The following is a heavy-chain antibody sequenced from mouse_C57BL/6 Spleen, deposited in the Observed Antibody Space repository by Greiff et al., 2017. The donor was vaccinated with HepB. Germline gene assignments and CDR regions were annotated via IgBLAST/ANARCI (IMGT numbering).Heavy chain of an antibody. V-gene: IGHV1-82*01. D-gene: IGHD3-3*01. CDR3: ARERGDVRYFDV. CDR1: GYAFSSSW. J-gene: IGHJ1*03. Sequence: QVQLKESGPELVKPGASVKISCKASGYAFSSSWMNWVKQRPGKGLEWIGRIYPGDGDTNYNGKFKGKATLTADKSSSTAYMQLSSLTSEDSAVYFCARERGDVRYFDVWGTGTTVTVSS. CDR2: IYPGDGDT.